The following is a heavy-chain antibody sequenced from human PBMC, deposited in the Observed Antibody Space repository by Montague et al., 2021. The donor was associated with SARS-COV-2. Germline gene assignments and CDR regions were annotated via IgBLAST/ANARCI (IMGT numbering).Heavy chain of an antibody. CDR1: GRSLSRDY. D-gene: IGHD3-3*01. J-gene: IGHJ5*02. Sequence: SETLSLTCAVDGRSLSRDYQAWIGQAQAKGPDRIGEINHSGSTNYNPSLKSRLTISVDTSKKQFSLKLNSMTAADTAVYYCARGADYDFWSGFLRYKWFDPWGLGAPVTVSS. V-gene: IGHV4-34*01. CDR2: INHSGST. CDR3: ARGADYDFWSGFLRYKWFDP.